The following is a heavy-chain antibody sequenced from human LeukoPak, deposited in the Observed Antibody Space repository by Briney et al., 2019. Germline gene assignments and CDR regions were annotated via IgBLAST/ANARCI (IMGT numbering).Heavy chain of an antibody. CDR1: GFAFSTYW. J-gene: IGHJ4*02. V-gene: IGHV3-74*01. CDR3: AKRVHYDSSAAYFDY. D-gene: IGHD3-22*01. CDR2: IRTDGGST. Sequence: GGSLRLSCAASGFAFSTYWMHWVRQAPGKGLVWVSRIRTDGGSTYYADSVKGRFTVSRDNAKNTLYLQMNSLRAEDTAVYYCAKRVHYDSSAAYFDYWGQGTLVTVSS.